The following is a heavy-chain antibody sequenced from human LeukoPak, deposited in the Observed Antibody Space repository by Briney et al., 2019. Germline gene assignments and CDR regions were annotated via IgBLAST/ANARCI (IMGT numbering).Heavy chain of an antibody. Sequence: PGGSLRLSCAASGFTFSSYEMNWVRQAPGKGLEWVSYISSSGSTIYYADSVKGRFTISRDNAKNSLYLQMNSLRAGDTAVYYCARDTRYYYDSSGYSASDYWGQGTLVTVSS. CDR3: ARDTRYYYDSSGYSASDY. CDR2: ISSSGSTI. J-gene: IGHJ4*02. V-gene: IGHV3-48*03. CDR1: GFTFSSYE. D-gene: IGHD3-22*01.